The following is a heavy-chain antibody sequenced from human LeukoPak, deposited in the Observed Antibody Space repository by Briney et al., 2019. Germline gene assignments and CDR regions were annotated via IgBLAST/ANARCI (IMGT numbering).Heavy chain of an antibody. CDR2: IYSGGST. CDR1: GFTFSDYY. V-gene: IGHV3-53*01. CDR3: ARWGSSGWSTFYYFDY. J-gene: IGHJ4*02. D-gene: IGHD6-19*01. Sequence: PGGSLRLSCAASGFTFSDYYMSWVRQAPGKGLEWVSVIYSGGSTYYADSVKGRFTISRDNSKNTLYLQMNSLRAEDTAVYYCARWGSSGWSTFYYFDYWGQGTLVTVSS.